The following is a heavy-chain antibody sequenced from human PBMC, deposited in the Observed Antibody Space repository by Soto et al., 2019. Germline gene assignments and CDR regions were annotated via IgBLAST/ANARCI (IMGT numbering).Heavy chain of an antibody. D-gene: IGHD3-3*01. CDR1: GGSISSSY. Sequence: QVQLQESGPGLVKPSETLSLTCTVSGGSISSSYWSWIRQPPGKGLEWIGYIYDSGSTYYNSSLKHPVTQSVGTSQNQFSLKLSSVAPPDPAVFFWARPPIYWGQGTPVTVSS. CDR3: ARPPIY. J-gene: IGHJ4*02. CDR2: IYDSGST. V-gene: IGHV4-59*08.